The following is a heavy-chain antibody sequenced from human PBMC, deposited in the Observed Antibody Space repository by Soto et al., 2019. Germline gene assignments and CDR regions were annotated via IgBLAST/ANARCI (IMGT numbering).Heavy chain of an antibody. J-gene: IGHJ6*02. CDR3: AKSMVKITMIVVVIPSYYGMDV. Sequence: QVQLVESGGGVVQPGRSLRLSCAASGFTFSSYGMHWVRQAPGKGLEWVAVISYDGSNKYYADSVKGRFTISRDNSKNTLYLQMNSLRAEDTAVYYCAKSMVKITMIVVVIPSYYGMDVWGQGTTVTVSS. CDR2: ISYDGSNK. D-gene: IGHD3-22*01. CDR1: GFTFSSYG. V-gene: IGHV3-30*18.